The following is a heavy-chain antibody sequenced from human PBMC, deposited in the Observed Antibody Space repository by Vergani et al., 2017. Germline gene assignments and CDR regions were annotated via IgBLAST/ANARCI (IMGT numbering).Heavy chain of an antibody. CDR2: ISGSGGST. CDR3: AKGEEEFGLGSDAFDI. D-gene: IGHD3-10*01. J-gene: IGHJ3*02. Sequence: EVQLVESGGGLVQPGRSLRLSCAASGFTFSSYAMSWVRQAPGKGLEWVSAISGSGGSTYYADSVKGRFTISRDNSKNTLYLQMNSLRAEDTAVYYCAKGEEEFGLGSDAFDIWGQGTMVTVS. CDR1: GFTFSSYA. V-gene: IGHV3-23*04.